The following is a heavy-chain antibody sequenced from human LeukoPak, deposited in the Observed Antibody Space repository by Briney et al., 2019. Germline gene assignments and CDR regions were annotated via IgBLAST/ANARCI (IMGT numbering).Heavy chain of an antibody. CDR1: GGSISSYY. D-gene: IGHD3-10*01. V-gene: IGHV4-59*01. J-gene: IGHJ4*02. CDR2: IYYSGST. Sequence: SETLSLTCTVSGGSISSYYWSWIRQPPGKGLEWIGYIYYSGSTNYNPSLKSRVTISVDTSKNQFSLKLSSVTAADTAVYYCARGEGYYGSGSYYPFDYWGQGTLSPSPQ. CDR3: ARGEGYYGSGSYYPFDY.